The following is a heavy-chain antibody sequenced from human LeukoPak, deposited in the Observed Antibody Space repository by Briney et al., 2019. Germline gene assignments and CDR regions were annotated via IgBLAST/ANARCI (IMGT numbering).Heavy chain of an antibody. V-gene: IGHV3-23*01. J-gene: IGHJ4*02. Sequence: PGRSLRLSCAASGFTFSSHGMHWVRQAPGKGLEWVSAISGSGGSTYYADSVKGRFTIPRDNSKNTLYLQMNSLRAEDTAVYYCAKGGIVGAPWDFDYWGQGTLVTVSS. CDR1: GFTFSSHG. CDR3: AKGGIVGAPWDFDY. D-gene: IGHD1-26*01. CDR2: ISGSGGST.